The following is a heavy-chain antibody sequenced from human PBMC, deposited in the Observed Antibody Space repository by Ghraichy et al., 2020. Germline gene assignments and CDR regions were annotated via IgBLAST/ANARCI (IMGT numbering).Heavy chain of an antibody. Sequence: SETLSLTCTVSGGSISSYYWSWIRQPPGKGLEWIGYIYYSGSTNYNPSLKSRVTISVDTSKNQFSLKLSSVTAADTAVYYCARVELAAAGTGWFDPWDQGTLVTVSS. CDR3: ARVELAAAGTGWFDP. J-gene: IGHJ5*02. D-gene: IGHD6-13*01. V-gene: IGHV4-59*01. CDR1: GGSISSYY. CDR2: IYYSGST.